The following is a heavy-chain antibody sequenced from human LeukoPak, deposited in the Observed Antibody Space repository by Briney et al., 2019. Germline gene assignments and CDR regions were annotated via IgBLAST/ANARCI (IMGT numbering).Heavy chain of an antibody. V-gene: IGHV4-39*01. CDR3: ARSSDSSGFSFGY. Sequence: SETLSLTCTVSGGSISSSRYYWGWIRQSPGKGLEWIGSIYYSGSTYYNPSLKSRVTISVDTSKNQFSLKLSSVTAADTAVYYCARSSDSSGFSFGYWGQGTLVTVSS. J-gene: IGHJ4*02. CDR2: IYYSGST. D-gene: IGHD3-22*01. CDR1: GGSISSSRYY.